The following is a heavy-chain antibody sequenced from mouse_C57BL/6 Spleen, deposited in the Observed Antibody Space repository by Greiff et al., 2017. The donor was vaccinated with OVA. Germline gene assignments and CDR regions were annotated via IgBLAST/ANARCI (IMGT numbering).Heavy chain of an antibody. D-gene: IGHD2-4*01. CDR1: GYSITSGYY. J-gene: IGHJ3*01. CDR3: ARDGYDYAFAY. Sequence: EVQLQQSGPGLVKPSQSLSLTCSVTGYSITSGYYWNWIRQFPGNKLEWMGYISYDGSNNYNPSLKNRISITRDTSKNQFFLKLNSVTTEDTATDYCARDGYDYAFAYWGQGTLVTVSA. CDR2: ISYDGSN. V-gene: IGHV3-6*01.